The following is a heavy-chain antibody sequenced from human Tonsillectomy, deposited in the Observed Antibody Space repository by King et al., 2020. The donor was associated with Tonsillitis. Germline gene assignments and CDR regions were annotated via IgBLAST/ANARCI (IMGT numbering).Heavy chain of an antibody. Sequence: VQLVESGGGLVQPGGSLRLSCAASGFRFSSYAMNWVRQAPGKGLEWVSNLSGSGGSAYYADAVKGRFTISRDNSKNTLFLEMNSLRAEDTAIYYCAKASGKTTIITLLDYWGQGTLVTVSS. CDR1: GFRFSSYA. CDR2: LSGSGGSA. D-gene: IGHD4-11*01. V-gene: IGHV3-23*04. CDR3: AKASGKTTIITLLDY. J-gene: IGHJ4*02.